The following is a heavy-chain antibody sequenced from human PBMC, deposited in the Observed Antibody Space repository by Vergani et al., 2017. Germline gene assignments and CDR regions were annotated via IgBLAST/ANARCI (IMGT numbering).Heavy chain of an antibody. CDR1: GGSFSGYY. Sequence: QVQLQQWGAGLLKPSETLSLTCAVYGGSFSGYYWSWIRQPPGKGLEWIGEINHSGSTNYNPSLKSRVTISVDTSENQFSLKLSSVTAADTAVYYCARDKSVYCSSTSCYNGAVAPYYYYGMDVWGQGTTVTVSS. V-gene: IGHV4-34*01. J-gene: IGHJ6*02. CDR3: ARDKSVYCSSTSCYNGAVAPYYYYGMDV. CDR2: INHSGST. D-gene: IGHD2-2*02.